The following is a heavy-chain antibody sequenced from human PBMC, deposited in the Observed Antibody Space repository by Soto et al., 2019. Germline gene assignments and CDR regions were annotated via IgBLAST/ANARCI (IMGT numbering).Heavy chain of an antibody. Sequence: GGSMRLSCAASGFTFSNAWMNWVRQAPGKGLEWVGRIKSKTDGGTTDYAAPVKGRFTISRDDSKNTLYLQMNSLKTEDTAVYYCTTLSITIFGVVLMDVWGQGTTVSVSS. J-gene: IGHJ6*02. D-gene: IGHD3-3*01. CDR2: IKSKTDGGTT. CDR3: TTLSITIFGVVLMDV. V-gene: IGHV3-15*07. CDR1: GFTFSNAW.